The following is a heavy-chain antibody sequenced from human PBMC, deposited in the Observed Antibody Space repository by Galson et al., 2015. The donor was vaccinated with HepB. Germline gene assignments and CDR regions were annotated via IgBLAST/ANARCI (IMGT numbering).Heavy chain of an antibody. CDR1: GFTFSSYA. Sequence: SLRLSCAASGFTFSSYAMHWVRQAPGKGLEWVAVISYDGSNKYYADSVKGRFTISRDNSKNTLYLQMNSLRAEDTAVYYCARGHDTAMDCFDYWGQGTLVTVSS. CDR2: ISYDGSNK. CDR3: ARGHDTAMDCFDY. J-gene: IGHJ4*02. D-gene: IGHD5-18*01. V-gene: IGHV3-30-3*01.